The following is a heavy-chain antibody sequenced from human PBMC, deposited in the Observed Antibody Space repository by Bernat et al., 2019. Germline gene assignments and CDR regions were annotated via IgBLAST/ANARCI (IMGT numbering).Heavy chain of an antibody. CDR3: ASATSDTAMVTSWFDT. V-gene: IGHV3-66*02. Sequence: EVLLVESGGGVVQPGGSLRLSCAASEFSVSTNYMSWVRQAPGKGLEWVSVIYSGGATYYGESVKGRFTISRDISKNSLHLQMNSLRVEDTAVYSCASATSDTAMVTSWFDTWGQGTLVTVSS. D-gene: IGHD5-18*01. CDR1: EFSVSTNY. CDR2: IYSGGAT. J-gene: IGHJ5*02.